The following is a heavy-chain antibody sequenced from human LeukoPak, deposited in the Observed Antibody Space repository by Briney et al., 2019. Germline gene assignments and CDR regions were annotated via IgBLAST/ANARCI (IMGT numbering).Heavy chain of an antibody. V-gene: IGHV3-30*03. J-gene: IGHJ3*02. Sequence: PGRSLRLSCAASGFTFSSYGMHWVRQAPGKGLEWVAVISYDGSNKYCADSVKGRFTISRDNSKNTLYLQMNSLRAEDTAVYYCASTGTATLSDAFDIWGQGTMVTVSS. CDR3: ASTGTATLSDAFDI. CDR2: ISYDGSNK. D-gene: IGHD4-17*01. CDR1: GFTFSSYG.